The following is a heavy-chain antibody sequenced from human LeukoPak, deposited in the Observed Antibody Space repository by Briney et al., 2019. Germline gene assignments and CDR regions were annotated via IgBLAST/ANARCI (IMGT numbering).Heavy chain of an antibody. J-gene: IGHJ4*02. Sequence: ASVKVSCKASGYTFTSYDINWVRQATGQGFEWMGWMNPNSGNTGYAQKFQGRVTMTRNTSISTAYMELSSLRSEDTAVYYCARFTLRGPYMVRGVIRKYYFDYWGQGTLVTVSS. V-gene: IGHV1-8*01. CDR3: ARFTLRGPYMVRGVIRKYYFDY. CDR2: MNPNSGNT. D-gene: IGHD3-10*01. CDR1: GYTFTSYD.